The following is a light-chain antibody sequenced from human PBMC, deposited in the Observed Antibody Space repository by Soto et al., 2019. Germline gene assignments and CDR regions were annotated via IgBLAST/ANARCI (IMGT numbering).Light chain of an antibody. Sequence: EIVMTQSPATLSVPPGARATLSCRASQSVSSNLAWYQQKPGQAPRLLIYGASTRATGIPARVSGSGSGTEVTLTISSLQSEEFAVYYCQQYNNWPRTFGQGTKVDIK. CDR2: GAS. J-gene: IGKJ1*01. CDR1: QSVSSN. CDR3: QQYNNWPRT. V-gene: IGKV3-15*01.